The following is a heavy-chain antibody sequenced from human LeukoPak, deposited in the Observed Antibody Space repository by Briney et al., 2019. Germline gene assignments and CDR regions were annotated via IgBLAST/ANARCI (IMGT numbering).Heavy chain of an antibody. CDR2: ITSSSSYI. D-gene: IGHD4-23*01. CDR3: ARRAGGYSHPYDY. V-gene: IGHV3-21*04. Sequence: PGRSLRLSCAASGFTFSSYNMNWVRQAPGKGLEWVSSITSSSSYIYYADSVKGRFTISRDNSKNTLYLQMNSLRAEDTAVYYCARRAGGYSHPYDYWGQGILVTVSS. CDR1: GFTFSSYN. J-gene: IGHJ4*02.